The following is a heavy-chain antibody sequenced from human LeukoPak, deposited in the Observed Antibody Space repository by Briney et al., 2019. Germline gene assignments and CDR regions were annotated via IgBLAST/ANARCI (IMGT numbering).Heavy chain of an antibody. Sequence: GGSLRLSCAASGFTFSDHYMTWIRQAPGKGLEWVSYISNSGSTIYYADSMRGRFTVSRDNAKSSLFLQMNSLRVEDTAVYYCARVASGYIYGLPLKFFFDDWGQGTLVTVSS. CDR2: ISNSGSTI. J-gene: IGHJ4*02. CDR3: ARVASGYIYGLPLKFFFDD. V-gene: IGHV3-11*01. D-gene: IGHD5-18*01. CDR1: GFTFSDHY.